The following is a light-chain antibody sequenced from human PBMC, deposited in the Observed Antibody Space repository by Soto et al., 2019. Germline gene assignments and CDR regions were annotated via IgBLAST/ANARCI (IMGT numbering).Light chain of an antibody. V-gene: IGLV2-14*01. CDR2: EVT. CDR3: SSFTSRFTFV. J-gene: IGLJ1*01. Sequence: LPQPASVSGSPGQSIAISCTGTRSDVGAYNYVSWYQQHPGKAPKLMISEVTNRPSGVSDRFSGSKSGNTASLTISGLQAEDEADYYCSSFTSRFTFVFGTGTKVTVL. CDR1: RSDVGAYNY.